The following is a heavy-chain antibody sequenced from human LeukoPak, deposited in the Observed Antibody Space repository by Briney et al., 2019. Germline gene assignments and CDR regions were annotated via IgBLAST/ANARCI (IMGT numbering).Heavy chain of an antibody. CDR1: GFTFSRYG. J-gene: IGHJ4*02. D-gene: IGHD5-18*01. V-gene: IGHV3-13*01. CDR2: IGTAGDT. CDR3: ARGGSRQYNF. Sequence: PGGSLRLSCAASGFTFSRYGMHWVRQSTGKGLEWVSGIGTAGDTYYAGSVKGRFTISRENAKNSLYLQMNSLTAGDTAVYYCARGGSRQYNFWGQGTLVTVSS.